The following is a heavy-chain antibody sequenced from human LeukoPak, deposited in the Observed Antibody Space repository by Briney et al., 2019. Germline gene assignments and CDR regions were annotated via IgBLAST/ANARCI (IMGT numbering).Heavy chain of an antibody. CDR1: GYTFTSYG. V-gene: IGHV1-18*01. CDR3: AGSVTTKGYYFDY. CDR2: ISAYNGNT. Sequence: ASVKVSCKASGYTFTSYGISWVRQAPGQGLEWMGWISAYNGNTNYAQKLQGRVTMTTDTSTSTAYMELSSLRSEDTAVYYCAGSVTTKGYYFDYWGQGTLVTVSS. D-gene: IGHD4-17*01. J-gene: IGHJ4*02.